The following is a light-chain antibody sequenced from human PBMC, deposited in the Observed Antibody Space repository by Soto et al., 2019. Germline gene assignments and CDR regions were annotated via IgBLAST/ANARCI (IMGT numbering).Light chain of an antibody. CDR1: QSVSGTY. J-gene: IGKJ3*01. V-gene: IGKV3-20*01. Sequence: EIVLTQSPGTLSLSPGERATLSCRASQSVSGTYLAWYQQRPGQAPKVLIYGASSRAAGIPDRFSGSGSGTDFTLTICRREPEDFALYYGQQYGASPFNFGPGTKVDIK. CDR2: GAS. CDR3: QQYGASPFN.